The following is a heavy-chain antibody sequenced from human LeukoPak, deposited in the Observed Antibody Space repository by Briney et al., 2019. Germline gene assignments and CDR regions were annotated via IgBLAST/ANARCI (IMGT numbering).Heavy chain of an antibody. V-gene: IGHV3-33*08. J-gene: IGHJ4*02. D-gene: IGHD3-22*01. Sequence: SGGSLRLSCAASGFTFSNYWMSWVRQAPGKGLEWVAIIWYDGSNKYYADSVKGRFTISRDNSKNTLYLQVNSLRADDTAVYYCARDFGFSPSSGYSFDYWGQGTLVTVSS. CDR2: IWYDGSNK. CDR1: GFTFSNYW. CDR3: ARDFGFSPSSGYSFDY.